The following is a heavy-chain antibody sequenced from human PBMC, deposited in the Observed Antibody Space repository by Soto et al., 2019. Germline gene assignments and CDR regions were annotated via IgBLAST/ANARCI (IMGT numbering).Heavy chain of an antibody. CDR3: ARGRSWGARDFDN. D-gene: IGHD3-16*01. CDR1: GYTFNSYG. V-gene: IGHV1-18*01. J-gene: IGHJ4*02. CDR2: ISSYNGHT. Sequence: QVQLVQSGGEVTRPGASVRVSCKASGYTFNSYGISWVRQAPGQGLEWMGWISSYNGHTDYARKFQGRVAMTTDISTKTFSMELRDLRSDDTDVYYCARGRSWGARDFDNWGQGTLVTVSS.